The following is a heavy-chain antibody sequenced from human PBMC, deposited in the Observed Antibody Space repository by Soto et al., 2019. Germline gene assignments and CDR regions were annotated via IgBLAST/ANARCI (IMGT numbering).Heavy chain of an antibody. D-gene: IGHD4-17*01. CDR3: ARALTTVTLFDP. V-gene: IGHV4-31*03. J-gene: IGHJ5*02. CDR1: GGSISSGGYY. Sequence: QGQLQESGPGLVKPSQTLSLTCTVSGGSISSGGYYWSWIRQHPGKGLEWIGYIYYSGSTSYNPSLKSRVTIAVDTSKNQFSLKLSSVTAADTAVYYCARALTTVTLFDPWGQGTLVTVSS. CDR2: IYYSGST.